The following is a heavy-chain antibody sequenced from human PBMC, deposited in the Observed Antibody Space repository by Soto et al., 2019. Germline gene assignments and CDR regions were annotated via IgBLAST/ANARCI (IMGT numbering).Heavy chain of an antibody. CDR3: AREGASGFGMDV. D-gene: IGHD1-26*01. CDR1: GGSIRSYY. Sequence: SETLSLTCTVSGGSIRSYYWSWIRQPAGKPLEWIGRIYTSGSTNYNPSLKSRVTMSVDTSKNQFSLTLSSVTAAATAVYYCAREGASGFGMDVWGHGTTVTFSS. CDR2: IYTSGST. J-gene: IGHJ6*02. V-gene: IGHV4-4*07.